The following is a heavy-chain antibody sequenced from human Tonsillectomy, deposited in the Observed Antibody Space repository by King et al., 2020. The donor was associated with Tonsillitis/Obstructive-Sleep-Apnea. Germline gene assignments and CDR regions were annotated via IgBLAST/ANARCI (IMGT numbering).Heavy chain of an antibody. V-gene: IGHV1-46*01. CDR2: INPSGGST. CDR1: GYTFTSYY. Sequence: VQLVESGAEVKKPGASAKVSCKASGYTFTSYYMHWVREAPGQGLEWMGIINPSGGSTTYAQKFQGRVTMTRDTSTSTVYMGMRSLRSEDTAVYYCARSSKVREGYNSTPADAFDIWGQGTTVTVSS. CDR3: ARSSKVREGYNSTPADAFDI. J-gene: IGHJ3*02. D-gene: IGHD1-20*01.